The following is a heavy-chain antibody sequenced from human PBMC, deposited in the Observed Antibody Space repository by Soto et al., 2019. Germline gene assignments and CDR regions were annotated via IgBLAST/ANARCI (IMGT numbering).Heavy chain of an antibody. CDR2: ISSSSSYI. V-gene: IGHV3-21*01. J-gene: IGHJ6*02. D-gene: IGHD2-2*02. CDR1: GFTFSSYS. CDR3: ARADDIVVVPAAIRGRYYYGMDV. Sequence: GSLRLSCAASGFTFSSYSMNWVRQAPGKGLEWVSSISSSSSYIYYADSVKGRFTISRDNAKNSLYLQMNSLRAEDTAVYYCARADDIVVVPAAIRGRYYYGMDVWGQGTTVTVSS.